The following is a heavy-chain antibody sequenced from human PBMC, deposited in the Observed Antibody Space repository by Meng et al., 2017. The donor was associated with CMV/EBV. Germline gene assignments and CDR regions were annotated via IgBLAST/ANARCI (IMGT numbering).Heavy chain of an antibody. V-gene: IGHV1-69*13. Sequence: HVQLVQSRDWGKRPGYPVKVSSKASGGTFSSYAISWWRQAPGQGLEWMGGIIPIFGTANYAQKFLGRVTITADESTSTAYMELSSLRSEDTAVYYCARMPRDGYNYIDYWGQGTLVTVSS. CDR2: IIPIFGTA. D-gene: IGHD5-24*01. J-gene: IGHJ4*02. CDR3: ARMPRDGYNYIDY. CDR1: GGTFSSYA.